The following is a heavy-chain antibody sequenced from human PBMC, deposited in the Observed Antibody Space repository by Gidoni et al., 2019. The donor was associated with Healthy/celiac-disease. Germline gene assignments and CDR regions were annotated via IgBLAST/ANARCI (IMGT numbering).Heavy chain of an antibody. J-gene: IGHJ4*02. CDR2: IRGSGGST. V-gene: IGHV3-23*01. Sequence: EVQLLESGGGLVQPGGSLRLSCAASGFTFSSYAMSWVRQAPGKGLEWVSAIRGSGGSTYYADSVKGRFTISRDNSKNTLYLQMNSLRAEDTAVYYCAETPSGDSSGYYGAGYFDYWGQGTLVTVSS. CDR3: AETPSGDSSGYYGAGYFDY. CDR1: GFTFSSYA. D-gene: IGHD3-22*01.